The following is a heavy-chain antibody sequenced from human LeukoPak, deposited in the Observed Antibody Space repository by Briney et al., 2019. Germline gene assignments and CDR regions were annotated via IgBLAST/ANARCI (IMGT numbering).Heavy chain of an antibody. CDR1: GFTFSSYW. J-gene: IGHJ4*02. CDR2: IKEDGSEK. CDR3: VRGSSYVIW. D-gene: IGHD5-18*01. V-gene: IGHV3-7*04. Sequence: HTGGSLRLSCAASGFTFSSYWMTWVRQAPGKGLEWVADIKEDGSEKNYVDSVKGRFTISRDNAENSLYLQMNSLRAEDTAVYYCVRGSSYVIWWGQGTLVTVSS.